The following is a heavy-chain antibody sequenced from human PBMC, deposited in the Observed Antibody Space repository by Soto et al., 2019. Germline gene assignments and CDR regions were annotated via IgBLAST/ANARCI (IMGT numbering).Heavy chain of an antibody. CDR1: GFTFTSYW. Sequence: HPGGSLRLSCAASGFTFTSYWMSWVRQAPGKGLEWVANIKQDGSEKYYVDSVKGRFTISRDNAKNSLYLQMNSLRADDTAVYYCARDLSVVVAAAIRAYGMDVWGQGTTVTVSS. CDR2: IKQDGSEK. J-gene: IGHJ6*02. CDR3: ARDLSVVVAAAIRAYGMDV. D-gene: IGHD2-2*02. V-gene: IGHV3-7*03.